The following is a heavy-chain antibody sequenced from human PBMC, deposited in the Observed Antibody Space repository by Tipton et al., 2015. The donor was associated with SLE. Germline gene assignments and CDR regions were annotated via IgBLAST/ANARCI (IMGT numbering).Heavy chain of an antibody. Sequence: SLRLSCAASGFTFSSYSMNWVRQAPGKGLEWVSYISSSGSTIYYADSVKGRFTISRDNAKNSLYLQMNSLRAEDTAVYYCARLGRGYPNFQHWGQGTLVTVSS. J-gene: IGHJ1*01. V-gene: IGHV3-48*04. D-gene: IGHD5-12*01. CDR1: GFTFSSYS. CDR2: ISSSGSTI. CDR3: ARLGRGYPNFQH.